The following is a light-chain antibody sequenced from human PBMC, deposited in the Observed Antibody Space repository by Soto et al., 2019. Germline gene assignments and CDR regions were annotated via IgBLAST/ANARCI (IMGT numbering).Light chain of an antibody. CDR2: GAS. CDR3: QKRSNWPPIT. Sequence: ETVLTQSPGTLSLSPGERATLSCRASQPVFIRYLAWYQQKPGQAPRLLIYGASNRATGIPHRFSGSGSGTDFTLTISSLEPEDFAVYYCQKRSNWPPITFSQGTRLEIK. V-gene: IGKV3-11*01. CDR1: QPVFIRY. J-gene: IGKJ5*01.